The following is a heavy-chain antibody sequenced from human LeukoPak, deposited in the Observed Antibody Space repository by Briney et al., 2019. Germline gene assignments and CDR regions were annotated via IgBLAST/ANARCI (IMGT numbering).Heavy chain of an antibody. Sequence: GGSLRLSCVASGFTFSTFTIHWVRQAPGKGLEWVAVISYDGRNEYYADSVKGRFTISRDSSKSTLYLQMNSLRTEDTAVYFCARDRGPRTGFMVREAYDYWGQGTLVTVSS. D-gene: IGHD3-10*01. CDR3: ARDRGPRTGFMVREAYDY. V-gene: IGHV3-30*01. CDR2: ISYDGRNE. CDR1: GFTFSTFT. J-gene: IGHJ4*02.